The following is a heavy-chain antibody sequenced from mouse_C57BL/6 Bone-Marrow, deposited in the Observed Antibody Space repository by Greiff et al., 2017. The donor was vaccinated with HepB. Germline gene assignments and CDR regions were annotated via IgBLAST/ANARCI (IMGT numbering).Heavy chain of an antibody. CDR1: GYTFTSYW. J-gene: IGHJ1*03. CDR3: ARYDGYPHWYFDV. D-gene: IGHD2-3*01. V-gene: IGHV1-55*01. Sequence: QVQLQQPGAELVKPGASVKMSCKASGYTFTSYWITWVKQRPGQGLEWIGDIYPGSGSTNYNEKFKGKATLTVDTSSSTAYMELHSLTSEDSAVYFCARYDGYPHWYFDVWGTGTTVTVSS. CDR2: IYPGSGST.